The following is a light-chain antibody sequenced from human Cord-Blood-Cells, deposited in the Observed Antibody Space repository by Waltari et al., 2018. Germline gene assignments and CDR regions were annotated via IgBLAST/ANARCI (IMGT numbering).Light chain of an antibody. V-gene: IGKV1-33*01. CDR2: DAS. CDR3: QQYDNLPIT. Sequence: IQMTQSPSSLSASVGKRVTITCQASQDISNYLNWYQQKPGKAPKLLIYDASNLETGVPSRFSGSGSGTDFTFTISSLQPEDIATYYCQQYDNLPITFGQGTRLEIK. J-gene: IGKJ5*01. CDR1: QDISNY.